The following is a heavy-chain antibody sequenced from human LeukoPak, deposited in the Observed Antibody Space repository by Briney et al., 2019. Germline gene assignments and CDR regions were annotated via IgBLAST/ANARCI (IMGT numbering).Heavy chain of an antibody. D-gene: IGHD3-3*01. Sequence: GGSLRLSCAASGFTVRSNYMSWVRQAPGKGLEWVPSISSSSKYIYYADSVKGRFTISRDNAKNSLYLQMNSLRAEDTAVYYCAREPFWSGYYSNLHFDYWGQGTLVTVSS. CDR3: AREPFWSGYYSNLHFDY. V-gene: IGHV3-21*01. CDR2: ISSSSKYI. CDR1: GFTVRSNY. J-gene: IGHJ4*02.